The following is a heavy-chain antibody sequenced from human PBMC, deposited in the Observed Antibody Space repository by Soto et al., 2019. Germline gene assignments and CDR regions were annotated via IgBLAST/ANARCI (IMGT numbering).Heavy chain of an antibody. CDR1: GYIFTNYA. CDR2: INAANGNT. V-gene: IGHV1-3*01. J-gene: IGHJ4*02. Sequence: ASVKVSCKASGYIFTNYAMHWVRQAPGQRLEWMGWINAANGNTKYSQKFQGRVTITTDTSASTAYMELSSLRSEDTAVYYCARPPYGSGSYSSNYFDNWGKEPLVTFP. CDR3: ARPPYGSGSYSSNYFDN. D-gene: IGHD3-10*01.